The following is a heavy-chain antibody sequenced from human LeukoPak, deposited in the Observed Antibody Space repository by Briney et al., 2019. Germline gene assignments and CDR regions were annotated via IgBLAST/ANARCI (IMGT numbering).Heavy chain of an antibody. D-gene: IGHD2-2*01. V-gene: IGHV4-38-2*02. CDR1: GYSISSDYY. CDR2: IHHSGRT. CDR3: AKLLAKKVPVLFIDY. Sequence: SETLSLTCTVSGYSISSDYYWGWIRQPPGKGLEWIGSIHHSGRTYYNPSLKSRVTISVDTSKNQFSLKLSSVTAADTAVYYCAKLLAKKVPVLFIDYWGQGTLVTVSS. J-gene: IGHJ4*02.